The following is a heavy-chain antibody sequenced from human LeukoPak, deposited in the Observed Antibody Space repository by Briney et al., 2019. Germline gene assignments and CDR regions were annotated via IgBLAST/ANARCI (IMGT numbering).Heavy chain of an antibody. CDR3: ARSGYYYDY. V-gene: IGHV3-9*01. D-gene: IGHD3-22*01. CDR1: GFTFDDYA. Sequence: GGSLRLSCAASGFTFDDYAMHWVRQAPGKGLEWASGISWNSGSIGYADSVKGRFTISRDNAKNSLYLQMNSLRAEDTSLYYCARSGYYYDYWGQGTLVTVSS. J-gene: IGHJ4*02. CDR2: ISWNSGSI.